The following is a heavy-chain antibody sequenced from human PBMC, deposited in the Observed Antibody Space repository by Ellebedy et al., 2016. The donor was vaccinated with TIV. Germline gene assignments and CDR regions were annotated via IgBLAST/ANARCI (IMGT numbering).Heavy chain of an antibody. CDR2: VNQDGKET. V-gene: IGHV3-7*01. J-gene: IGHJ4*02. CDR1: GFIFSNYY. CDR3: AREDYGSGWTDS. Sequence: GESLKISCAGSGFIFSNYYLSWVRQAPGKGLEWVANVNQDGKETDYVDSVKGRFTISRDNSKNYVYLQMNSLTAEDTAVYYCAREDYGSGWTDSWGQGTLVTVSS. D-gene: IGHD3-10*01.